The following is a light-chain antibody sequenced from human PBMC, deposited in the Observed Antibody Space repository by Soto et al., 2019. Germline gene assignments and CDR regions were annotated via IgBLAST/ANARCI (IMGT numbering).Light chain of an antibody. Sequence: DIHMTQSPSTLSASVGDRVTITCRASQSFSTWLAWYQQKPGKAPKLLIYKASTLESGVPSRFSGSGSGTEFTLTISSLQPDDFATDYCQQYYNYPLTFGGGTEVEIK. CDR2: KAS. V-gene: IGKV1-5*03. CDR1: QSFSTW. CDR3: QQYYNYPLT. J-gene: IGKJ4*01.